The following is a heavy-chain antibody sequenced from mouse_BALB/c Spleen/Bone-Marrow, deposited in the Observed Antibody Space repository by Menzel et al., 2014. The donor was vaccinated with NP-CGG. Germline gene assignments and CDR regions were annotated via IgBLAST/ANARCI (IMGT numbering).Heavy chain of an antibody. Sequence: VQLQQPGAELVRSGASVKLSCTASGFNIKDYYMHWVKQRPEQGLEWIGWIDPENGDTEYAPKFQGKATMTADTSSNTAYLQLNSLTSEDTAVYYCNRYDWYFDVWGAGTTVTVSS. J-gene: IGHJ1*01. D-gene: IGHD2-14*01. CDR3: NRYDWYFDV. CDR2: IDPENGDT. CDR1: GFNIKDYY. V-gene: IGHV14-4*02.